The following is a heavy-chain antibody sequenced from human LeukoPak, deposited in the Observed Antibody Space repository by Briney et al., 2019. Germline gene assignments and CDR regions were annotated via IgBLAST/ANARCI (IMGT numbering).Heavy chain of an antibody. J-gene: IGHJ4*02. D-gene: IGHD4-23*01. CDR3: ARVLERHGGPSAGGY. CDR2: ISAYNGNT. V-gene: IGHV1-18*01. Sequence: GASVKVSCKASGYTFTSYGISWVRQAPGQGLEWMGWISAYNGNTNYAQKLQGRVTMTTDTSTSTAYMELRSLRSDDTAVYYCARVLERHGGPSAGGYWGQGTLVTVSS. CDR1: GYTFTSYG.